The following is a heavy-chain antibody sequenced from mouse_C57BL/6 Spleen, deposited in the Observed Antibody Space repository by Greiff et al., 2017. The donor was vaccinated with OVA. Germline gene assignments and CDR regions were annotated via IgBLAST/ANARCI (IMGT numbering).Heavy chain of an antibody. D-gene: IGHD1-1*01. CDR1: GYTFTDYY. J-gene: IGHJ3*01. CDR3: ARAHGSSPAWFAY. CDR2: INPNNGGT. V-gene: IGHV1-26*01. Sequence: VQLQQSGPELVKPGASVKISCKASGYTFTDYYMNWVKQSHGKSLEWIGDINPNNGGTSYNQKFKGKATLTVDKSSSTAYMELRSLTSEDSAVYYCARAHGSSPAWFAYWGQGTLVTVSA.